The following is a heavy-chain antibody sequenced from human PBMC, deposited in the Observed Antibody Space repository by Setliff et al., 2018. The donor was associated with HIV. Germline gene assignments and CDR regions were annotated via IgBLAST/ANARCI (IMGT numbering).Heavy chain of an antibody. Sequence: SETLSLTCTVSGGSISNSRYYWSWIRQPPGKGLEWIGSIYYSGSTYYNPSLKSRVTISVDTSKNQFSLKLSSVTAADAAVYYCASRVYYYDSSGYLREGGFDPWGQGTRVTVSS. CDR1: GGSISNSRYY. V-gene: IGHV4-39*01. D-gene: IGHD3-22*01. J-gene: IGHJ5*02. CDR2: IYYSGST. CDR3: ASRVYYYDSSGYLREGGFDP.